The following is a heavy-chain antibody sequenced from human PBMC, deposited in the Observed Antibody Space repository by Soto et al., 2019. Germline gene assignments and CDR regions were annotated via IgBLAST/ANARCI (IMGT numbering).Heavy chain of an antibody. J-gene: IGHJ4*02. CDR1: GFTFSTDW. Sequence: GGSLRLSCAVSGFTFSTDWIHWVRQAPGEGLVWVSGVHSEGSMTVYADSVKGRFTISRDNAKNTLYLQMNSLRVEDTAVYYCTREGFDYWGQGTLVTVSS. CDR2: VHSEGSMT. CDR3: TREGFDY. V-gene: IGHV3-74*01.